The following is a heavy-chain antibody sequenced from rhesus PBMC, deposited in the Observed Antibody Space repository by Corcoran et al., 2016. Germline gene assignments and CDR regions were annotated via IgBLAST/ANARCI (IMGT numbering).Heavy chain of an antibody. CDR2: IDGNSANT. D-gene: IGHD4-23*01. CDR1: DGSVSGYYY. J-gene: IGHJ5-2*02. CDR3: ARNTRYSKFVRTISSFDV. V-gene: IGHV4-73*01. Sequence: QVKLQQWGEGLVKASETLSLTCAVYDGSVSGYYYWTWIRQPPGKGLEWIGYIDGNSANTNYSPSLQNRVTTSEDTSKNQFSLKVRFGTAADTAVYYCARNTRYSKFVRTISSFDVWGRGFLVTVSS.